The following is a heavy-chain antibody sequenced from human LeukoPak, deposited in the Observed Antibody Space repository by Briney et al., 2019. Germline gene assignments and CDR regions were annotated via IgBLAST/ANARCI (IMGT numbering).Heavy chain of an antibody. J-gene: IGHJ3*02. D-gene: IGHD2-15*01. CDR3: ARRQYCSGGDCYSGASDI. V-gene: IGHV5-51*01. CDR2: IYPGDSDT. CDR1: GYSFNTYW. Sequence: GESLKTSCKGSGYSFNTYWIAWVRQMPGKGLEWMGIIYPGDSDTRYSPPFQGQVSISADKSINTAYLQWSSLKASDTAIYYCARRQYCSGGDCYSGASDIWGQGTMVTVSS.